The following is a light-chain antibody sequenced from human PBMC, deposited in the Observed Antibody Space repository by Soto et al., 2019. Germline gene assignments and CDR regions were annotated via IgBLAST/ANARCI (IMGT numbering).Light chain of an antibody. CDR1: QGISSA. Sequence: APQLTQSPSSLSASVGDRVTITCRARQGISSALAWYQQKPGKAPKLLIYDASSLESGVPSRFSGSGSGTDFTLTIISLQPEDFATYYCQEFNKAFGPGTKVDIK. CDR2: DAS. CDR3: QEFNKA. J-gene: IGKJ3*01. V-gene: IGKV1D-13*01.